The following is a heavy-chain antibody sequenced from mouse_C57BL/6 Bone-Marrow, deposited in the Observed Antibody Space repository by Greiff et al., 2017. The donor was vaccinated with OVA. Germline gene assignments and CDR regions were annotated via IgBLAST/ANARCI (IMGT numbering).Heavy chain of an antibody. V-gene: IGHV3-6*01. CDR1: GYSITSGYY. D-gene: IGHD2-1*01. CDR2: ISYDGSN. J-gene: IGHJ2*01. CDR3: ARGIYYGNY. Sequence: ESGPGLVKPSQSLSLTCSVTGYSITSGYYWNWIRQFPGNKLEWMGYISYDGSNNYNPSLKNRISITRDTSKNQFFLKLNSVTTEDTATYYCARGIYYGNYWGQGTTLTVSS.